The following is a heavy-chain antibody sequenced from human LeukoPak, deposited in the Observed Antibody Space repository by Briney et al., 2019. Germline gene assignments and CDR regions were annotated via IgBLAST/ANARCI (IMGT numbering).Heavy chain of an antibody. CDR3: ARGIVVVPAATFYYYYGMDV. Sequence: VASVKVSCKASGYTFTGYYMHWVRQATGQGLEWMGWMNPNSGNTGYAQKFQGRVTMTRNTSISTAYMELSSLRSEDTAVYYCARGIVVVPAATFYYYYGMDVWGQGTTVTVSS. V-gene: IGHV1-8*02. J-gene: IGHJ6*02. D-gene: IGHD2-2*01. CDR1: GYTFTGYY. CDR2: MNPNSGNT.